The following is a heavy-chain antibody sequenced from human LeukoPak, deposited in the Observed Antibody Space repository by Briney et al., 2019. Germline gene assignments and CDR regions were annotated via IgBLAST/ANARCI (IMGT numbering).Heavy chain of an antibody. CDR3: ARERTVTTPPYYYYYGMDV. V-gene: IGHV1-3*01. D-gene: IGHD4-17*01. CDR2: INAGNGNT. Sequence: ASVKVSCKASGYTFTSYAMHWGRQGPGQRLGWMGWINAGNGNTKYSQKFQGRVTITRDTSASTAYMELSSLRSEDTAVYYCARERTVTTPPYYYYYGMDVWGKGTTVTVSS. J-gene: IGHJ6*04. CDR1: GYTFTSYA.